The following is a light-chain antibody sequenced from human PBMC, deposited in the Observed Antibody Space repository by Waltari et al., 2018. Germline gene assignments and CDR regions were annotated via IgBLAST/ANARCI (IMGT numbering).Light chain of an antibody. CDR3: SSYTSSSTFWV. J-gene: IGLJ1*01. CDR2: DVS. V-gene: IGLV2-14*03. CDR1: RSDVGGYNY. Sequence: QSALTQPASVSGSPGQSITISCTGTRSDVGGYNYVSCYQQHPGKAPKLMIYDVSNRPSGVSNRFSGSKSGNTASLTISGLQAEDEADYYCSSYTSSSTFWVFGTGTKVTVL.